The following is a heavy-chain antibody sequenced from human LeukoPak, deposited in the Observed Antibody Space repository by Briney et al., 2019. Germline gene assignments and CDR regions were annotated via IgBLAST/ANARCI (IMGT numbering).Heavy chain of an antibody. CDR3: AKASRFGYSYGPREYFYYMDV. Sequence: GGSLRLSCAASGFTFTSFGMSWVRQAPGKGLEWVSTISGSGGSTYYADSVEGRFTISRDNSKNTLYLQMNTLRAEDTAVYYCAKASRFGYSYGPREYFYYMDVWGKGTTVTISS. CDR1: GFTFTSFG. V-gene: IGHV3-23*01. J-gene: IGHJ6*03. CDR2: ISGSGGST. D-gene: IGHD5-18*01.